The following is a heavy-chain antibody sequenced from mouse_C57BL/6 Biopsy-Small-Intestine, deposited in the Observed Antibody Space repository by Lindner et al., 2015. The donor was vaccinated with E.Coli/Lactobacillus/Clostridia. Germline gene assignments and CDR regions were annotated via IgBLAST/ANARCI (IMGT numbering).Heavy chain of an antibody. J-gene: IGHJ4*01. Sequence: VQLQESGGGLVKPGGSLKLSCAASGFTFSDYGMHWVRQAPEKGLEWVAYISSGSSTIYYADTVKGRFTISRDNAKNTLFLQMTSLRSEDTAMYYCMITTPYYYAMDYWGQGTSVTVSS. CDR1: GFTFSDYG. D-gene: IGHD2-4*01. CDR3: MITTPYYYAMDY. V-gene: IGHV5-17*01. CDR2: ISSGSSTI.